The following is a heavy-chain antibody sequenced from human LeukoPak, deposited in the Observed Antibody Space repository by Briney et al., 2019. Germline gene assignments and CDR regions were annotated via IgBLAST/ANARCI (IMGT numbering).Heavy chain of an antibody. CDR3: ARVHNSGGYYFDY. V-gene: IGHV1-18*04. J-gene: IGHJ4*02. CDR2: ISTHNGDT. CDR1: GYTFRYYG. Sequence: ASVKVSCKASGYTFRYYGISWVRQAPGQGLEWMGWISTHNGDTNYAQKFEGRVTMTTDTFTSTAYMELRSLRSDDTAVYYCARVHNSGGYYFDYWGQGTLVTVSS. D-gene: IGHD3-10*01.